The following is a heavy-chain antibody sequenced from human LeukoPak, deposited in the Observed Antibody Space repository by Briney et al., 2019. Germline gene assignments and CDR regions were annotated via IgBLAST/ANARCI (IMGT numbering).Heavy chain of an antibody. CDR3: ARGLQDSLTWLDP. Sequence: TGGSLRLSCAASGFTFSNYWMHWVCQAPGKGLVWVSRVNGDGNRTTYADAVKGRFTVSRDNAKNTLYLQMSSLRAEDTAVYYCARGLQDSLTWLDPWGQGTLVTVSS. CDR2: VNGDGNRT. CDR1: GFTFSNYW. D-gene: IGHD3-9*01. V-gene: IGHV3-74*01. J-gene: IGHJ5*02.